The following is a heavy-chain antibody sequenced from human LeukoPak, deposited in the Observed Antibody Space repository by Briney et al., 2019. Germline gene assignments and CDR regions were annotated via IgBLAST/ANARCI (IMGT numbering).Heavy chain of an antibody. CDR2: IRQDGSEK. J-gene: IGHJ6*02. V-gene: IGHV3-7*01. CDR1: GFTFSSYW. Sequence: GGSLRLSCAASGFTFSSYWMSWVRQAPGKGLEWVANIRQDGSEKYYVDSVKGRFTISRDNAKNSLYLQMNSLRAEDTAEYYCAREGVTKENYYYYYGMDVWGQGTTVTVSS. CDR3: AREGVTKENYYYYYGMDV. D-gene: IGHD3-10*01.